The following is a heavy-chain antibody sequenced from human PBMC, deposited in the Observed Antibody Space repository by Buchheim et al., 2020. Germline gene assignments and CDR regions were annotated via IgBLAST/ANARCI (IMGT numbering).Heavy chain of an antibody. J-gene: IGHJ4*02. CDR1: GGSISSSNW. CDR2: IYHMGST. Sequence: QVQLQESGPGLVKPSGTLSLTCAVSGGSISSSNWWNWVRQPPGKGREWIGEIYHMGSTNYNPSLKGQVTIEVDKAKNKLSRQLSSVTAADTALYYCARDRYFDSWGQGTL. V-gene: IGHV4-4*02. CDR3: ARDRYFDS.